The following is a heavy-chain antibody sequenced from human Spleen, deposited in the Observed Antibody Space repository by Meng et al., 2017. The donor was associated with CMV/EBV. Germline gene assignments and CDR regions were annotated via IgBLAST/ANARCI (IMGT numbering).Heavy chain of an antibody. CDR1: YTFTGYY. CDR3: ARDRRGDDFWSGYSNFDY. CDR2: INPNSGGT. Sequence: YTFTGYYRHGVRQAPGQGLEWMGWINPNSGGTNYAQKFQGRVTMTRDTSISTAYMELSRLRSDDTAVYYCARDRRGDDFWSGYSNFDYWGQGTLVTVSS. J-gene: IGHJ4*02. V-gene: IGHV1-2*02. D-gene: IGHD3-3*01.